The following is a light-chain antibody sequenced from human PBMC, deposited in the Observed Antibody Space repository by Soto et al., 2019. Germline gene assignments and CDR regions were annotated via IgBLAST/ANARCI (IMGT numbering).Light chain of an antibody. V-gene: IGKV1-5*03. CDR3: QQYNSYST. CDR1: QSISSS. Sequence: DIQMTQSPSTLSASVGDRVTITCRASQSISSSLAWYQQKPGKAPKLLIYKTSSLESGVPSRFSGSGSGTEFTLTISSLQPDDFATYYCQQYNSYSTFGQGPKVEIK. CDR2: KTS. J-gene: IGKJ1*01.